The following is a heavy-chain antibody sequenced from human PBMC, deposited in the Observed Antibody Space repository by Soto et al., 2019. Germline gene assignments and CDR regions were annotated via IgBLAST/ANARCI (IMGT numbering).Heavy chain of an antibody. D-gene: IGHD1-26*01. J-gene: IGHJ6*02. V-gene: IGHV3-30*18. CDR2: ISFDGSER. CDR3: ANGKDEVRYYYGMDV. Sequence: QVQLVESGGGVVQPGTSLRLSCVVSGLTFRDSGMHWVRQAPGKGLEWVAVISFDGSERHYRDSVKGRFSISRDNSRNTLYLQKNSLRGDDSAVYYCANGKDEVRYYYGMDVWGQGSTVTVSS. CDR1: GLTFRDSG.